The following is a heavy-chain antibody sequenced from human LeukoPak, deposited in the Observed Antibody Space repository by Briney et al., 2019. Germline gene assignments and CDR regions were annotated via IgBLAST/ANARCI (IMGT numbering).Heavy chain of an antibody. D-gene: IGHD1-26*01. CDR3: ARSAVGANIDY. Sequence: TSETLSLTCIVSGGSIGSFFWSWIRQPAGKGLEWIGYIYYSGSTNYNPSLKSRVTISVDTSKNQFSLKLSSVTAADTAVYYCARSAVGANIDYGGQGTLVTVSS. CDR1: GGSIGSFF. V-gene: IGHV4-59*01. CDR2: IYYSGST. J-gene: IGHJ4*02.